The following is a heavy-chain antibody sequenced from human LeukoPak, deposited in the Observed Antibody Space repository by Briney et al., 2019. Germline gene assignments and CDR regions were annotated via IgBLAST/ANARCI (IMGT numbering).Heavy chain of an antibody. D-gene: IGHD3-22*01. CDR1: GFTFSTYA. CDR2: ISGSGDST. CDR3: ARDRGRYYDSRGFYRGYYFDS. J-gene: IGHJ4*02. V-gene: IGHV3-23*01. Sequence: PGGSLRLSCAASGFTFSTYAVNWVRQAPGKGLEWVSTISGSGDSTYYADSVKGRFTISRDNSKDTLYLQTSSVRVDDTAVYYCARDRGRYYDSRGFYRGYYFDSWGQGILVTVST.